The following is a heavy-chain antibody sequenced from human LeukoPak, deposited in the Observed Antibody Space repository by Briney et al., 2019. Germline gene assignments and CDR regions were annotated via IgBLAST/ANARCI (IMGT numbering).Heavy chain of an antibody. CDR3: VTDRSGSYDY. D-gene: IGHD1-26*01. CDR2: IYTSGGT. V-gene: IGHV4-4*07. J-gene: IGHJ4*02. CDR1: GASISSFY. Sequence: IPSETLSLTCTVSGASISSFYWSWIRQPAGKGLEWIGRIYTSGGTNYNPSLKSRVTMSIDTSKNQFSLKLYSVTAADTAVYYCVTDRSGSYDYWGQGILVIVSS.